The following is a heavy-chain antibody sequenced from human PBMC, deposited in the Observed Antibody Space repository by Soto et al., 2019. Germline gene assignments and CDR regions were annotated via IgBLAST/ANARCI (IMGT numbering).Heavy chain of an antibody. Sequence: SETLSLTCTVSGCSISSYDWSWIRQPPGKGLEWIGYIYYSGSTYYNPSLKSRVTISVDTSKNQFSLKLSSVTAADTAVYYCARPLVGGSGWYFVYWGQGTLVTVSS. CDR2: IYYSGST. CDR1: GCSISSYD. V-gene: IGHV4-59*08. CDR3: ARPLVGGSGWYFVY. J-gene: IGHJ4*02. D-gene: IGHD6-19*01.